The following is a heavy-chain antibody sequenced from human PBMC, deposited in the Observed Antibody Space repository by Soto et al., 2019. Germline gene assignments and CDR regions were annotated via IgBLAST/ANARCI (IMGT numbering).Heavy chain of an antibody. V-gene: IGHV3-30*18. CDR1: GFTFSSYG. D-gene: IGHD3-22*01. J-gene: IGHJ4*02. CDR3: AKIGGKYYDSSGTEYFDY. Sequence: QVQLVESGGGVVQPGRSLRLSCAASGFTFSSYGMHWVRQAPGKGLEWVAVISYDGSNKYYADSVKGRFTISRDNSKNKLYLRMNSLLAEDTAVYYCAKIGGKYYDSSGTEYFDYWGQGTLVTVSS. CDR2: ISYDGSNK.